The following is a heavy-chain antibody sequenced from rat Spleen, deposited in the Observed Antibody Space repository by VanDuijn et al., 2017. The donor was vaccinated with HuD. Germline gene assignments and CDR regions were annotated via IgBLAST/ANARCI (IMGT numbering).Heavy chain of an antibody. CDR1: GFSLETYG. Sequence: QVQLKESGPVLVQASETLSLTCIVSGFSLETYGVIWVRQSPGKGLAWMGIIWENGNTDYNSALKSRLSINRDTSKSQVLLKMNSLHTDDTAIFFCTRELPGPHVMDAWGQGVSVTVSS. CDR3: TRELPGPHVMDA. J-gene: IGHJ4*01. V-gene: IGHV2S75*01. CDR2: IWENGNT. D-gene: IGHD3-1*01.